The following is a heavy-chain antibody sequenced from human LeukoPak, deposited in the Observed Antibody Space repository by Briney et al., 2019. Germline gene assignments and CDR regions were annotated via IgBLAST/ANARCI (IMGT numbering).Heavy chain of an antibody. CDR3: ARYGSGSYSDDHFQH. Sequence: SETLSLTCTVSSGSISNYYWSWIRQPPGKGLEWIGYIYYSESTKYNPSLKSRLTISVDTSKNQFSLKLTSVTAADTAVYYCARYGSGSYSDDHFQHWGQGTLVTVSS. J-gene: IGHJ1*01. CDR2: IYYSEST. CDR1: SGSISNYY. V-gene: IGHV4-59*08. D-gene: IGHD3-10*01.